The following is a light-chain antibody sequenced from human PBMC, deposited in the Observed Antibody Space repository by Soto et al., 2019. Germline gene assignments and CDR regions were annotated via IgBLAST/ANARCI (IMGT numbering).Light chain of an antibody. J-gene: IGKJ4*01. Sequence: EIVLTQSPGTLSLSPGERATLSCRASQSVSSSYLAWYQQTPGQAPRLRIYGASSRATGIPDRFSGSGSGTDFTLTITRLEPEDFAVYYCQHYRTSFGGGTKVEIK. CDR1: QSVSSSY. V-gene: IGKV3-20*01. CDR2: GAS. CDR3: QHYRTS.